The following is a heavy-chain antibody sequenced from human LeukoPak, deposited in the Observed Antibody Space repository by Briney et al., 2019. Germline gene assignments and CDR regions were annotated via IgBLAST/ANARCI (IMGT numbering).Heavy chain of an antibody. V-gene: IGHV1-2*02. Sequence: ASVKVSCKASGYTFTGYYMHWVRQAPGQGHEWMGWINPNSGGTNYAQKFQGRVTMTRDTSISTAYMELSRLRSDDTAVYYCARDESYYYDSSGYYRTDAFDIWGQGTMVTVSS. CDR3: ARDESYYYDSSGYYRTDAFDI. D-gene: IGHD3-22*01. J-gene: IGHJ3*02. CDR1: GYTFTGYY. CDR2: INPNSGGT.